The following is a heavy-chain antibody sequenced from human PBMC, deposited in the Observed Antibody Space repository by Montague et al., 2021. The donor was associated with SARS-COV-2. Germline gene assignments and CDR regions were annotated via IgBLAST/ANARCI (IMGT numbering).Heavy chain of an antibody. CDR1: NGSFSSFY. CDR3: ACGDENGRGYMDV. Sequence: SETLSLTCAVSNGSFSSFYWYWIRQPPGKGLEWIGVISHCGSTYSNSSLKSRVTISVDTSTKQFSLNLRSVTAAATAGSYCACGDENGRGYMDVWGKGTTVTVSS. CDR2: ISHCGST. D-gene: IGHD1-26*01. V-gene: IGHV4-34*01. J-gene: IGHJ6*03.